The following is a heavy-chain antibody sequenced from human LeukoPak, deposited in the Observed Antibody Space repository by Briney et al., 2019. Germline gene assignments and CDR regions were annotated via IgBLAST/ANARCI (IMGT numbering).Heavy chain of an antibody. D-gene: IGHD5-12*01. CDR3: ARHAENGYDRFDN. CDR1: GGSISSSSYY. J-gene: IGHJ4*02. CDR2: IFYSGST. V-gene: IGHV4-39*01. Sequence: SETLSLTCTVSGGSISSSSYYWSWIRQPPGKGLEWIGSIFYSGSTYYNPSLKSRVTISVDTSKNQFSLKLSSVTAADTAVYYCARHAENGYDRFDNWGQGTLVTVSS.